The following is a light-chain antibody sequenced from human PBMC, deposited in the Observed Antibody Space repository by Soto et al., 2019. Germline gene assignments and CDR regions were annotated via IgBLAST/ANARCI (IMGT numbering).Light chain of an antibody. Sequence: QSALTQPASVSGSPGQSITLSCTGTSSDVGSYNLVSWYQLHPGKAPNLMIYEGTKRPSGVSNRFSGSKSGSTASLTISGLQAEDEADYYCCSYAGSSSYVVFGGGTKLTVL. CDR3: CSYAGSSSYVV. CDR2: EGT. CDR1: SSDVGSYNL. J-gene: IGLJ2*01. V-gene: IGLV2-23*01.